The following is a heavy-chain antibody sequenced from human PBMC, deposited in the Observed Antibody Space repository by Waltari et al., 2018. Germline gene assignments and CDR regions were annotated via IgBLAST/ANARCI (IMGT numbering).Heavy chain of an antibody. V-gene: IGHV1-69*01. CDR2: IIPIFGTA. CDR1: GGTFSSYA. D-gene: IGHD3-22*01. CDR3: ASSPSNYYDSSGYSDY. J-gene: IGHJ4*02. Sequence: QVQLVQSGAEVQKPGSSVKVSCKASGGTFSSYAISWVRPAPGQGLEWMGGIIPIFGTANYAQKFQGRVTITADESTSTAYMELSSLRSEDTAVYYCASSPSNYYDSSGYSDYWGQGTLVTVSS.